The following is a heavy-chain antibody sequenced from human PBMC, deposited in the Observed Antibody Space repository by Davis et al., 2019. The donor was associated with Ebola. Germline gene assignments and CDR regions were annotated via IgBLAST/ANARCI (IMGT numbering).Heavy chain of an antibody. J-gene: IGHJ6*04. CDR1: GFIFSSYV. CDR3: SRDLKEPRPSYYRGMDV. Sequence: GESLKISCAASGFIFSSYVMSWVRQAPGKGLEWVSTLGLSADTYYADSVKVRFTISRDNSRNTLYLQMRSLRTEDTAVYYCSRDLKEPRPSYYRGMDVWGKGTTVTVSS. D-gene: IGHD5-24*01. CDR2: LGLSADT. V-gene: IGHV3-23*01.